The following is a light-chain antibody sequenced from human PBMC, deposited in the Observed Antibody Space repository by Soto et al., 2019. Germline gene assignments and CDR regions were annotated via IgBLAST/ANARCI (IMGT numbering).Light chain of an antibody. CDR1: SCNVGTYNL. V-gene: IGLV2-23*01. CDR2: EDS. J-gene: IGLJ2*01. Sequence: QSALTQPASVSGAPGQSITISCTGTSCNVGTYNLVSWYQQHPGKAPKLLLYEDSKRPSGVSNRFSGSNSGNTASLAISGLQAEDEADYYCHSYDVGRAPSVFGGGTKLTVL. CDR3: HSYDVGRAPSV.